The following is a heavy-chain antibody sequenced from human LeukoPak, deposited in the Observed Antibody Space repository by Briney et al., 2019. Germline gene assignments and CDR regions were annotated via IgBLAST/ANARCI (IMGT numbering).Heavy chain of an antibody. D-gene: IGHD3-10*01. J-gene: IGHJ3*02. CDR1: GGTFSSYA. Sequence: SVKVSCKASGGTFSSYAISWVRQAPGQGLEWMGGIIPIFGTANYAQKFQGRVTITTDESTSTAYMELSSLRSEDTAVYYCASGTGLPGAFDIWGQGTMVTVSS. CDR2: IIPIFGTA. V-gene: IGHV1-69*05. CDR3: ASGTGLPGAFDI.